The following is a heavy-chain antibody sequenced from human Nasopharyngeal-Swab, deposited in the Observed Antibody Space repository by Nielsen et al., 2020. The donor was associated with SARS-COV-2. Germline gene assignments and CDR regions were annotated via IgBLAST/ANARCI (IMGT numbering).Heavy chain of an antibody. D-gene: IGHD3-10*01. V-gene: IGHV3-48*04. CDR2: IRTSVEGGM. CDR3: VRDLYYGFDH. J-gene: IGHJ4*02. CDR1: GFSFDNFP. Sequence: GESLKISCEASGFSFDNFPMNWVRQAPGRGLEWISNIRTSVEGGMFYADSVKGRFTISRDDAKSSLFLQMNSLRVEDTAVYYCVRDLYYGFDHWGQRTLVTVSS.